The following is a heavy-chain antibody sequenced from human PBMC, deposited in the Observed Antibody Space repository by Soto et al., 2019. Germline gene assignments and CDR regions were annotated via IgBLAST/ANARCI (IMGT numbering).Heavy chain of an antibody. CDR2: LNSDGSTT. J-gene: IGHJ5*02. V-gene: IGHV3-74*01. D-gene: IGHD5-12*01. CDR1: GFTFSTYW. Sequence: EVQLVESGGGLVQPGGSLRLSCAASGFTFSTYWMHWVRQVPGKGLVWVSRLNSDGSTTSYADSVKGRFTISRDNAKNTLFMQMNRLRAEDTAVYYCAGGVATLLAWGQGTLVTVSS. CDR3: AGGVATLLA.